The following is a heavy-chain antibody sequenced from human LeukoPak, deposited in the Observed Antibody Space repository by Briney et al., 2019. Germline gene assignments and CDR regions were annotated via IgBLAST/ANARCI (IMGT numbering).Heavy chain of an antibody. V-gene: IGHV4-34*01. CDR1: GGSFSGYY. J-gene: IGHJ3*02. CDR3: ARVKTSQSHAFDI. Sequence: SETLSLTCAVYGGSFSGYYWSWIRQPPGKGLEWIGEINHSGSTNYNPSLKSRVTISVDTSKIQFSLKLSSVTAADTAVYYCARVKTSQSHAFDIWGQGTMVTVSS. CDR2: INHSGST.